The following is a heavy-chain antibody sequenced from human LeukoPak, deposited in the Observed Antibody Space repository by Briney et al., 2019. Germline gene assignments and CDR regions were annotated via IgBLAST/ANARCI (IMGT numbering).Heavy chain of an antibody. CDR3: AREGTTVVTPSHAFDI. CDR1: GGSFSGYY. J-gene: IGHJ3*02. Sequence: PSETLSLTCAVCGGSFSGYYWSWIRQPPGKGLEWIGEINHSGSTNYNPSLKSRVTISVDTSKNQFSLKLSSVTAADTAVYYCAREGTTVVTPSHAFDIWGQGTMVTVSS. CDR2: INHSGST. D-gene: IGHD4-23*01. V-gene: IGHV4-34*01.